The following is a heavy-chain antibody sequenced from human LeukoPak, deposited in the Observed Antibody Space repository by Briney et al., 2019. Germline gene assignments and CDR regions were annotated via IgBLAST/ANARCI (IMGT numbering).Heavy chain of an antibody. CDR3: AKALTYDSSGYYDY. CDR2: IRYDGSNK. Sequence: GGSLRLSCAASGFTFSNYGMHWVRQAPGKGQEWVAFIRYDGSNKYYADSVKGRFTISRDNSKNTLYLQMNSLRAEDTAVYYCAKALTYDSSGYYDYWGQGTLVTASS. D-gene: IGHD3-22*01. V-gene: IGHV3-30*02. J-gene: IGHJ4*02. CDR1: GFTFSNYG.